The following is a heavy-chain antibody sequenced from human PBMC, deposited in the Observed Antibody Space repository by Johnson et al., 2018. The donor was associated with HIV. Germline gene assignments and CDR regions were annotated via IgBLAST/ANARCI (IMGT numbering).Heavy chain of an antibody. CDR1: GFTFTYAW. V-gene: IGHV3-7*01. D-gene: IGHD6-19*01. Sequence: VQLVESGGGLVKPGGSLRLSCAASGFTFTYAWMSWVRRAPGKGLEWVANIKQDGSEKYYVDSVKGRFTISRDNAKNSLYLQMNSLRAEDTAVYYCASGAAVADNAFDIWGQGTMVTVSS. CDR2: IKQDGSEK. CDR3: ASGAAVADNAFDI. J-gene: IGHJ3*02.